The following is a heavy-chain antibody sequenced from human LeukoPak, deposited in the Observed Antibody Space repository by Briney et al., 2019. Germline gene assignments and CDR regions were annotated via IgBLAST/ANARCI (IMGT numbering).Heavy chain of an antibody. J-gene: IGHJ3*02. V-gene: IGHV3-53*01. D-gene: IGHD3/OR15-3a*01. CDR2: IYSGGST. CDR3: ASGPGLDAFDI. CDR1: GFTVSSNY. Sequence: QPGGSLRLSCAAFGFTVSSNYMSWVRQAPGKGLEWVSVIYSGGSTYYADSVKGRFTISRDHSNNTLYIQMTSLRAEDTAVYYCASGPGLDAFDIWGQGTMVTVSS.